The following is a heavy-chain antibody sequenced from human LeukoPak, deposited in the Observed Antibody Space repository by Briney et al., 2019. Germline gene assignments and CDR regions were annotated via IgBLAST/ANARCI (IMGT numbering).Heavy chain of an antibody. V-gene: IGHV5-51*01. CDR2: IYPGDSDT. CDR1: GYSFTSYW. D-gene: IGHD2-2*01. Sequence: GESLKISCKGSGYSFTSYWIGWVRQMPGKGLEWMGIIYPGDSDTRYSPSFQGQVTISADKSISTAYLQWSSLKASDTAMYYCARPQVISGSSDYGMDVWGQGTTVTVSS. J-gene: IGHJ6*02. CDR3: ARPQVISGSSDYGMDV.